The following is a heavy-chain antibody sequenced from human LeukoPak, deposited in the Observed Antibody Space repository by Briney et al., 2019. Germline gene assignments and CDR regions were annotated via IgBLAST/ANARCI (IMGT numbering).Heavy chain of an antibody. CDR2: ISYDGSNK. D-gene: IGHD3-3*01. CDR1: GFTFSSYA. Sequence: GGSLRLSCAASGFTFSSYAMHWVRQAPGKGLEWVAVISYDGSNKYYADSVKGRFTISRDNSKNTLYLQMNSLRAEDTAVYYCATRYYDFWSAYYYYGMDVWGQGTTVTVSS. J-gene: IGHJ6*02. CDR3: ATRYYDFWSAYYYYGMDV. V-gene: IGHV3-30-3*01.